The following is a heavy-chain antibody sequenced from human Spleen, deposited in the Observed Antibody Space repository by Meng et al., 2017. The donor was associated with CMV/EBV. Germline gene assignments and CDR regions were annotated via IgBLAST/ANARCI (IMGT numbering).Heavy chain of an antibody. V-gene: IGHV3-30*02. J-gene: IGHJ6*02. D-gene: IGHD3-16*01. CDR1: GFTLSDYG. CDR2: KRSDGSSE. CDR3: ARDPFGSHPYYYYGMDV. Sequence: GESLKISCAASGFTLSDYGMHWVRQAPGKGLEWVTFKRSDGSSEYYADSVKGRFIISRDNSKNTLYLQMNSLRAEDTAVYYCARDPFGSHPYYYYGMDVWGQGTTVTVSS.